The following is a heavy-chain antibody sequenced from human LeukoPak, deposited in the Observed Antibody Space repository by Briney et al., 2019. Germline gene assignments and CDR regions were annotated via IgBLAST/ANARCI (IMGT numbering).Heavy chain of an antibody. J-gene: IGHJ4*02. CDR3: AKEVDCPSDCLFFHS. Sequence: PGGSLRLSCVASGLIFSTDGMHWVRQAPGKVLEWVAMISYDGINKDYADSVKGRFTISRDNSKNTLYLQMDSLRPEDTALYHCAKEVDCPSDCLFFHSWGQGTLVTVSS. CDR2: ISYDGINK. V-gene: IGHV3-30*18. CDR1: GLIFSTDG. D-gene: IGHD2-21*02.